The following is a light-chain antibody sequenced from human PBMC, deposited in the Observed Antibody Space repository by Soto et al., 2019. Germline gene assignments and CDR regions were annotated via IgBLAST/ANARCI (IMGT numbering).Light chain of an antibody. V-gene: IGKV1-9*01. CDR3: QQLNSYPLS. CDR1: QGISSY. CDR2: AAS. Sequence: DIQLTPSPSFLSASVGDRVTITCRASQGISSYLAWYQQKPGKAPKLLIYAASTLQSGVPSRFSGSGSGTEFTLTISSLQPEDFATYYCQQLNSYPLSFGGGTKVDI. J-gene: IGKJ4*01.